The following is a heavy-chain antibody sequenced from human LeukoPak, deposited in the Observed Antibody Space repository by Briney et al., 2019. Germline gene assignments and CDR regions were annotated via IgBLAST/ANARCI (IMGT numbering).Heavy chain of an antibody. Sequence: GGSLRLSCAASGLTFSNYAMHWVRQAPGKGLEWVAVISFDGSDESYADSVKGQFTISRDNSMNTLYLHMNSLRAEDTAVYYCARDAPGDGSGYSYAAYYFDYWGQGTLVTVSS. CDR3: ARDAPGDGSGYSYAAYYFDY. CDR1: GLTFSNYA. CDR2: ISFDGSDE. D-gene: IGHD3-22*01. J-gene: IGHJ4*02. V-gene: IGHV3-30*01.